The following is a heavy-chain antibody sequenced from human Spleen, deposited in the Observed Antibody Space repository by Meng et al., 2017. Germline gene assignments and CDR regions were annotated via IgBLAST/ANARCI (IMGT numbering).Heavy chain of an antibody. Sequence: SETLSLTCTVSGGSIRNTNYYWNWVRQPPGKGLEWIGSVYYSGITYYNPSLESRVSISVDTSKNNFSLKLSSVTAADTAVYYCARTVGATPHFDYWGQGTLVTVSS. J-gene: IGHJ4*02. CDR3: ARTVGATPHFDY. D-gene: IGHD1-26*01. CDR1: GGSIRNTNYY. CDR2: VYYSGIT. V-gene: IGHV4-39*07.